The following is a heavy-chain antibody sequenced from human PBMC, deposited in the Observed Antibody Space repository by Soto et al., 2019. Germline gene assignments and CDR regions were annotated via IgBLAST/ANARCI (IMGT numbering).Heavy chain of an antibody. V-gene: IGHV3-23*01. J-gene: IGHJ4*02. CDR2: ISSSGGST. D-gene: IGHD4-17*01. Sequence: EVQLLESGGGLVQPGGSLRLSCEGSGFAFSSYAMSWVRQAPGKGLEWVSGISSSGGSTYYADSVKARFTISRDNSKDTLYLQMNSLRAEDTAVYYCAKGAYGDYAHWGQGTLVTVSS. CDR1: GFAFSSYA. CDR3: AKGAYGDYAH.